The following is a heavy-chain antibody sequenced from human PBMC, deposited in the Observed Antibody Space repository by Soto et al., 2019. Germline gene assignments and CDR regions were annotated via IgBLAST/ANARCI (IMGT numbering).Heavy chain of an antibody. CDR1: GGTFSSYA. CDR3: ARLRGTSGSSGGHAFDI. J-gene: IGHJ3*02. D-gene: IGHD6-19*01. CDR2: IIPIFGTA. Sequence: QVQLVQSGAEVKKPGSSVKVSCKASGGTFSSYAISWVRQAPGQGLEWMGGIIPIFGTANYAQKFQGRVTITADKSTSTAYMELSSLRSEDTAVYYCARLRGTSGSSGGHAFDIWGQGTMVTVSS. V-gene: IGHV1-69*06.